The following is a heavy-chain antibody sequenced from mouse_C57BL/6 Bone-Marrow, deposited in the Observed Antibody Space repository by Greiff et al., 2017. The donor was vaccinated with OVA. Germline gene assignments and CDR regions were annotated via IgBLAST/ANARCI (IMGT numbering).Heavy chain of an antibody. CDR2: LSNGGGST. J-gene: IGHJ4*01. V-gene: IGHV5-12*01. Sequence: VQLKESGGGLVQPGGSLKLSCAASGFTFSDYYMYWVRQTPEKRLEWVAYLSNGGGSTYYPDTVKGRFTISRDNAKNTLYLQMSRLKSEDTAMYYCARHTRLLLYAMDYWGQGTSVTVSS. CDR3: ARHTRLLLYAMDY. CDR1: GFTFSDYY. D-gene: IGHD2-3*01.